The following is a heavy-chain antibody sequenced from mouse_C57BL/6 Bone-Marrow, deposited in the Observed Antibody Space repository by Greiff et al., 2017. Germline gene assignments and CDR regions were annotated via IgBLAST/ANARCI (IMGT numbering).Heavy chain of an antibody. CDR2: IDPSDSYT. V-gene: IGHV1-59*01. D-gene: IGHD1-3*01. CDR3: ARSESNY. J-gene: IGHJ4*01. CDR1: GYTFTSYW. Sequence: QVQLQQPGAELVRPGTSVKLSCKASGYTFTSYWMHWVKQRPGQGLEWIGEIDPSDSYTNYNQKFKGKATLTVDTSSSTAYMQLSSLTSEDSAVYYCARSESNYWGQGTSVTVSS.